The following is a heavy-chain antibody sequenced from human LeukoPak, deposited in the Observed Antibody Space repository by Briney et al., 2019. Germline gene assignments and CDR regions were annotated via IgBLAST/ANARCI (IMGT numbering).Heavy chain of an antibody. Sequence: GGSLRLSCAASGFTFSDSWMSWVRQAPGKGLEWVANMNQDGSAKGYVDSVKGRFTISRDNTRNSLYLQMGSLRPEDTAVYYCATYTHWVAGDVWGQGTTVTVSS. CDR3: ATYTHWVAGDV. CDR2: MNQDGSAK. D-gene: IGHD3-16*01. CDR1: GFTFSDSW. V-gene: IGHV3-7*01. J-gene: IGHJ6*02.